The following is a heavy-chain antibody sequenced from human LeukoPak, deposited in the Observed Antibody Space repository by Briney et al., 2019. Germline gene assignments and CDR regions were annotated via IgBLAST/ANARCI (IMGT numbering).Heavy chain of an antibody. J-gene: IGHJ3*02. D-gene: IGHD5-24*01. Sequence: SETLSLTCTVSGGSISSYYWSWIRQPPGKGLEWIGYIYYSGSTNYNPSLESRVTISVDTSKNQFSLKLSSVTAADTAVYYCARRRDGYQGAFDIWGQGTMVTVSS. CDR2: IYYSGST. V-gene: IGHV4-59*08. CDR3: ARRRDGYQGAFDI. CDR1: GGSISSYY.